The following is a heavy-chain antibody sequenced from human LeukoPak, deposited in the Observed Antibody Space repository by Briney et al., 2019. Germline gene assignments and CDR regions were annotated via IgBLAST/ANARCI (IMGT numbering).Heavy chain of an antibody. D-gene: IGHD6-19*01. CDR1: GGSFSGYY. J-gene: IGHJ4*02. Sequence: SETLSLTCAVYGGSFSGYYWSWIRQPPGKGLEWIGEINHSGSTNYNPSLKSRVTISVDTSKNQFSLKLSSVTAADTAVYYCARQAKGIAVAGFDYWGQGTLVTVSS. CDR2: INHSGST. V-gene: IGHV4-34*01. CDR3: ARQAKGIAVAGFDY.